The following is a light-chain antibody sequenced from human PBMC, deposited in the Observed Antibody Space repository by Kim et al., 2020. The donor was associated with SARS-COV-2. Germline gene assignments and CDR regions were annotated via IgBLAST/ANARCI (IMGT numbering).Light chain of an antibody. J-gene: IGLJ3*02. Sequence: SYELTQPPSVSVAPGEAARISCEAKNIGSKSVHWYQQKSGQAPMVVIYYDTHRPSGIPERFSGSNSGNTATLIIISVEAGDEADYYCQVWDGSSDEWVFGGGTQLTVL. CDR3: QVWDGSSDEWV. V-gene: IGLV3-21*04. CDR1: NIGSKS. CDR2: YDT.